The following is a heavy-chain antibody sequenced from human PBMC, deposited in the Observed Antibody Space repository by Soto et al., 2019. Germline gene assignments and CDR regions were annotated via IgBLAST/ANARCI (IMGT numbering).Heavy chain of an antibody. V-gene: IGHV3-33*01. CDR2: IWYDGSNR. CDR1: GFTFTNYG. Sequence: GGSLRLSCAASGFTFTNYGMHWVRQAPGKGLEWVAVIWYDGSNRFYADSVKGLFTSSKDNSQNMLYLQMHSLRPEDTAVYYCTRDPYGGSRYYFDSWGQGTLVTVSS. CDR3: TRDPYGGSRYYFDS. D-gene: IGHD1-26*01. J-gene: IGHJ4*02.